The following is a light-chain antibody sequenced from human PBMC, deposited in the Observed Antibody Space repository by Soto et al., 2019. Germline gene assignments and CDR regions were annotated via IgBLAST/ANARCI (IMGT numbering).Light chain of an antibody. CDR1: QSISSY. V-gene: IGKV1-39*01. J-gene: IGKJ2*01. CDR3: KQSYIPPYI. CDR2: AAS. Sequence: DIQMTQSPSSLSAFVGDRVTITCRASQSISSYLNWYQQKPGKAPNLLIYAASSLQSGVPSRFSGSGSGTYFTLTTSSLQPEELTTYYCKQSYIPPYIFGQGTKLK.